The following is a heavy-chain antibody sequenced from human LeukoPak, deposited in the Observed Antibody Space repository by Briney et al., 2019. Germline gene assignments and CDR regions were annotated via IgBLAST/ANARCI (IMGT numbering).Heavy chain of an antibody. Sequence: GASVKVSCKASGYTFTSYGINWVRQATGQGLEWMGWMNPNSGNTGYAQKFQGRVTITRNTSISTAYMELSSLRSEDTAVYYCARVGRSSGWYERVYYYYMDVWGKGTTVTVSS. V-gene: IGHV1-8*03. J-gene: IGHJ6*03. CDR1: GYTFTSYG. CDR2: MNPNSGNT. CDR3: ARVGRSSGWYERVYYYYMDV. D-gene: IGHD6-19*01.